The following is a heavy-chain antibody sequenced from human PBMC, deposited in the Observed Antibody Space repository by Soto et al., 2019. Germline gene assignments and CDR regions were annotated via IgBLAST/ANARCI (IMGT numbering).Heavy chain of an antibody. CDR2: INPNSGGT. Sequence: AAVKVSCKASGYTFTGYYMHWVRQAPGQGLEWMGWINPNSGGTNYAQEFRGRVTLTRDTSISTAYMELSRLRSDDTALYYCARDYGDAFDIWGRGTMVTFSS. CDR3: ARDYGDAFDI. D-gene: IGHD4-17*01. CDR1: GYTFTGYY. V-gene: IGHV1-2*02. J-gene: IGHJ3*02.